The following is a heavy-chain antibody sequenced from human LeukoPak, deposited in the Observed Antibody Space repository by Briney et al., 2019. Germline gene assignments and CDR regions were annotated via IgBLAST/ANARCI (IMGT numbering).Heavy chain of an antibody. V-gene: IGHV4-34*01. D-gene: IGHD3-22*01. CDR2: INHSGST. J-gene: IGHJ4*02. Sequence: SETLSLTCAVYGGSFSGYYWSWIRQPPGKGLEWIGEINHSGSTNYNPSLKSRVTISVDTSKNQFSLKLSSVTAADTAVYYCAREYDSSGSPFDYWGQGTLVTVSS. CDR3: AREYDSSGSPFDY. CDR1: GGSFSGYY.